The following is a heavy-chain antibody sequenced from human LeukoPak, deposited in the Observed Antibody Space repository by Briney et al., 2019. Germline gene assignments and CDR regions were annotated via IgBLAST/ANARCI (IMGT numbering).Heavy chain of an antibody. V-gene: IGHV3-30*04. Sequence: GGSLRLSCAASGFTFSSYAMHWVRQAPGKGLEWVAVISYDGSNKYYADSVKGRFTISRDNSKNTLYLQMSSLRAEDTAVYYCAGYCSSTSCYPKDWFDPWGQGTLVTVSS. J-gene: IGHJ5*02. CDR2: ISYDGSNK. CDR1: GFTFSSYA. D-gene: IGHD2-2*01. CDR3: AGYCSSTSCYPKDWFDP.